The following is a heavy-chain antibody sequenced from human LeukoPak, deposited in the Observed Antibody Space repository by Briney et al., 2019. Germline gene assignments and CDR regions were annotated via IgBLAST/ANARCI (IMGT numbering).Heavy chain of an antibody. V-gene: IGHV1-18*01. Sequence: ASVKVSCKASGYSFTSYGINWVRQAPGQGLEWMGWISTDNGNTDYAQNLQGRVTMTTDTSTSTAYMELRSLRSDDTAVYYCARGYSYGYGPLDYWGQGTLVTLSS. CDR1: GYSFTSYG. D-gene: IGHD5-18*01. J-gene: IGHJ4*02. CDR3: ARGYSYGYGPLDY. CDR2: ISTDNGNT.